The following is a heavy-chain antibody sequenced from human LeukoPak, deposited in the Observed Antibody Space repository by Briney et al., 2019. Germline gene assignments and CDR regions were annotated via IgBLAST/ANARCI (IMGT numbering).Heavy chain of an antibody. D-gene: IGHD1-26*01. CDR1: GFTFSSYW. CDR3: AKDPIFSGSYGVFDS. CDR2: INSDGSST. V-gene: IGHV3-74*01. Sequence: GGSLRLSCAASGFTFSSYWMHWVRQAPGKGLVWVSRINSDGSSTSYADSVKGRFTISRDNSKNTLYLQMNSLRAGDTAVYYCAKDPIFSGSYGVFDSWGQGTLVTVSS. J-gene: IGHJ4*02.